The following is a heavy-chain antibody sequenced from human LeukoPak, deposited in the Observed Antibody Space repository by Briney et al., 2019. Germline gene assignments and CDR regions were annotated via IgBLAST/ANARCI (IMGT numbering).Heavy chain of an antibody. CDR3: AKDRYSGYDLLQIDY. CDR1: GFTFSSYG. D-gene: IGHD5-12*01. CDR2: IRYDGSNK. Sequence: PGGSLRLSCAASGFTFSSYGMHWVRQAPGKGLEWVAFIRYDGSNKYYADSVKGRFTISRDNSKNTLYLQMNSLRAEDTAVYYCAKDRYSGYDLLQIDYWGQGTLVTVSS. V-gene: IGHV3-30*02. J-gene: IGHJ4*02.